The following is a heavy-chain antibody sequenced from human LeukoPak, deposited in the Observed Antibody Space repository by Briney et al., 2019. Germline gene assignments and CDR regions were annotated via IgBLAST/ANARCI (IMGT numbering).Heavy chain of an antibody. J-gene: IGHJ6*02. CDR1: GFTFSSYS. V-gene: IGHV3-21*01. Sequence: GGSLRLSCAASGFTFSSYSMNWVLQAPGKGLEWVSSISSSSSYIYYADSVKGRFTISRDNAKNSLYLQMNSLRAEDTAVYYCARWGDYGEINYYYYYGMDVWGQGTTVTVSS. CDR3: ARWGDYGEINYYYYYGMDV. CDR2: ISSSSSYI. D-gene: IGHD4-17*01.